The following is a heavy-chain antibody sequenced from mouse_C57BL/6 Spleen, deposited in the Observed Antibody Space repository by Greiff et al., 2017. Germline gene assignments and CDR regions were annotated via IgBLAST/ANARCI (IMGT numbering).Heavy chain of an antibody. V-gene: IGHV1-59*01. CDR2: IDPSDSYT. CDR3: ARRGGSSYDYAMDY. Sequence: QVQLQQPGAELVRPGTSVKLSCKASGYTFTSYWMHWVKQRPGQGLEWIGVIDPSDSYTNYNQQFKGKATLTVDTSSSTAYMQFSSLTSEDSAVYYCARRGGSSYDYAMDYWGQGTSVTVSS. CDR1: GYTFTSYW. D-gene: IGHD1-1*01. J-gene: IGHJ4*01.